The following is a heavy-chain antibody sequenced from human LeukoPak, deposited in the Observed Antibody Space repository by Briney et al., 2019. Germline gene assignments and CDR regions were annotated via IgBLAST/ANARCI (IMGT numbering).Heavy chain of an antibody. CDR1: GGSISSSSYY. CDR2: IYYSGST. J-gene: IGHJ6*03. Sequence: SETLSLTCTVSGGSISSSSYYWGWIRQPPGKGLEWIGYIYYSGSTNYNPSLKSRVTISVDTSKNQFSLKLSSETAADTAVYYCASGTLGYCSSTSCPYYYYYYMDVWGKGTTVTVSS. V-gene: IGHV4-61*05. CDR3: ASGTLGYCSSTSCPYYYYYYMDV. D-gene: IGHD2-2*01.